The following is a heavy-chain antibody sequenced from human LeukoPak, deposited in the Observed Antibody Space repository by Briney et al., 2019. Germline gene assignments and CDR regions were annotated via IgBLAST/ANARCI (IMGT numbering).Heavy chain of an antibody. J-gene: IGHJ6*02. CDR1: GVSISAYY. D-gene: IGHD2-15*01. CDR2: IYPGESIYASENT. Sequence: PSETLSLTCSVSGVSISAYYWSWIRQPAGKGLEWIGRIYPGESIYASENTNYNPSLKSRVSMSGDTSKNQVSLKLRSVTAADTAVYYCASARYYYYGMDVWGQGTTVTVSS. CDR3: ASARYYYYGMDV. V-gene: IGHV4-4*07.